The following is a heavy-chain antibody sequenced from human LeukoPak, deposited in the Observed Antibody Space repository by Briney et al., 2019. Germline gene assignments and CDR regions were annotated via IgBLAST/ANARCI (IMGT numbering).Heavy chain of an antibody. J-gene: IGHJ4*02. Sequence: PGGSLRLSCAASGFTFSGSAMHWVRQASGKGLEWVGRIRSKANSYATAYAASVKGRFTISRDDSKNMAYLQMNSLKTEDTAVYYCTRRDWNDLMAYWGQGTLVTVSS. V-gene: IGHV3-73*01. D-gene: IGHD1-1*01. CDR2: IRSKANSYAT. CDR3: TRRDWNDLMAY. CDR1: GFTFSGSA.